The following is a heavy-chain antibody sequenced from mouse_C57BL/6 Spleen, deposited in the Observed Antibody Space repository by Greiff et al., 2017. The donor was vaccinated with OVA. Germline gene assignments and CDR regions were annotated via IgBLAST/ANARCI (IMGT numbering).Heavy chain of an antibody. J-gene: IGHJ1*03. V-gene: IGHV3-6*01. Sequence: EVQLKESGPGLVKPSQSLSLTCSVTGYSITSGYYWNWIRQFPGNKLEWMGYISYDGSNNYNPSLKNRISITRDTSKNQFFLKLNSVTTEDTATYYCARGGAYYKGWYFDVWGTGTTVTVSS. CDR2: ISYDGSN. CDR1: GYSITSGYY. CDR3: ARGGAYYKGWYFDV. D-gene: IGHD2-12*01.